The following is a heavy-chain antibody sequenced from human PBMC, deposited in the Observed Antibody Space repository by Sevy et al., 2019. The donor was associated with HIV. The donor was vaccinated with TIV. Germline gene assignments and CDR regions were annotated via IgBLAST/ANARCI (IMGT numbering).Heavy chain of an antibody. Sequence: GGSLRLSCAASGVTFSSYGIHWVRQAPGKGLEWVAVISYDGSKKNHAESMKGRFTISRDNSKNTLYLELSSVRAEDTAVYYCASSSGLYGYYYGLDVWGQGTTVTVSS. D-gene: IGHD3-3*01. CDR3: ASSSGLYGYYYGLDV. CDR1: GVTFSSYG. CDR2: ISYDGSKK. V-gene: IGHV3-30*03. J-gene: IGHJ6*02.